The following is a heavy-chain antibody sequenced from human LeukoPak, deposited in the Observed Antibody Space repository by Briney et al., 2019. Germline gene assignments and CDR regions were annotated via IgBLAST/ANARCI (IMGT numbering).Heavy chain of an antibody. Sequence: GGSLRLSCAASGFTFSSYSMNWVRQAPGKGLEWVSSISSSSSYIYYADSVKGRFTISRDNAKNSLYLQMNSLRAEDTAVYYCAKVEWFPYFDYWGKGTLVTASS. CDR1: GFTFSSYS. J-gene: IGHJ4*02. CDR3: AKVEWFPYFDY. D-gene: IGHD3-3*01. V-gene: IGHV3-21*01. CDR2: ISSSSSYI.